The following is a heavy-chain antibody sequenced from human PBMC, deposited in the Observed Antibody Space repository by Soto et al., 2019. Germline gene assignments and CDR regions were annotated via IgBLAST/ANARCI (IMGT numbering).Heavy chain of an antibody. CDR1: GYPFTHYG. J-gene: IGHJ4*02. D-gene: IGHD3-10*01. Sequence: ASVKVSCKSSGYPFTHYGITWIRQAPGQRLEWMGWINAGNGNTKYSQKFQGRVTITRDTSASTAYMELSSLRSEDTAVYYCARDMGFGLSDYWGQGTLVTVSS. CDR2: INAGNGNT. V-gene: IGHV1-3*01. CDR3: ARDMGFGLSDY.